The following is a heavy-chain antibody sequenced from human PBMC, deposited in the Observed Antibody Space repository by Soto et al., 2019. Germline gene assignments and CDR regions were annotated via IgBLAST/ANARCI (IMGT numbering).Heavy chain of an antibody. V-gene: IGHV1-2*02. CDR1: GYIVSCEY. CDR2: INPNSGGT. CDR3: ARDGYSGYSGYYYGMDV. Sequence: SVKVSCKASGYIVSCEYMHWVRQAPGQGREWMGWINPNSGGTNYAQKFQGRVTMTRDTSISTAYMELSRLRSDDTAVYYCARDGYSGYSGYYYGMDVWGQGTTVPVSS. J-gene: IGHJ6*02. D-gene: IGHD5-12*01.